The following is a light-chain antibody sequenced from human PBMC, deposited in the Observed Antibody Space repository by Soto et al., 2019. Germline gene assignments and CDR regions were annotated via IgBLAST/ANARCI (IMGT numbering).Light chain of an antibody. CDR1: SSDVGGYNY. CDR2: EVT. V-gene: IGLV2-8*01. J-gene: IGLJ3*02. Sequence: QSALTQPPSASGSPGQSVTLSCTGTSSDVGGYNYVSWYQQYPGRAPKLMIYEVTKRPSGVPDRFSGSKSGNTASLTVSGLQAEDAADYYCSSYAASNNFYFVFGGGTKLTVL. CDR3: SSYAASNNFYFV.